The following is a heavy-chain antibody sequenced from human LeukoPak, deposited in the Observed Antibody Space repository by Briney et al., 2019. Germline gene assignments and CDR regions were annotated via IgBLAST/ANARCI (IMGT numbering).Heavy chain of an antibody. V-gene: IGHV4-34*01. CDR1: GGSFSGYY. CDR2: INHSGST. Sequence: SETLSLTCAVYGGSFSGYYWSWIRQPPGKGLEWIGEINHSGSTNYNPSLKSRVTISVDTSKNQFSLKLSSVTAADTAVYYCARHPRIFGVVPPHTGVDYWGQGTLVTVSS. D-gene: IGHD3-3*01. J-gene: IGHJ4*02. CDR3: ARHPRIFGVVPPHTGVDY.